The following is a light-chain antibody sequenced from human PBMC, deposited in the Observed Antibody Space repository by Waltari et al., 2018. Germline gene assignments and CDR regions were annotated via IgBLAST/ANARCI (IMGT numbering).Light chain of an antibody. CDR2: LGS. CDR3: MQSLQALWT. V-gene: IGKV2-28*01. J-gene: IGKJ1*01. CDR1: QSLRHSNENNY. Sequence: DIVMTQAPVPLPVTPGEQASISCGYSQSLRHSNENNYLDWYLQKPGQSPKLLIYLGSIRASGSPDRFSGSVSGTVFTLKISIVEAEDVGVSYGMQSLQALWTFGPGTKVEIK.